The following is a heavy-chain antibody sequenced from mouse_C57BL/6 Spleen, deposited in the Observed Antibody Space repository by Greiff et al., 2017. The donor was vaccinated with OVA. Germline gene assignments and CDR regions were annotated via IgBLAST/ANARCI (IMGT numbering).Heavy chain of an antibody. D-gene: IGHD2-3*01. CDR3: ARDGYYSWFAY. Sequence: VQLQQSGAELVRPGASVKLSCTASGFNIKDDYMHWVKQRPEQGLEWIGWIDPENGDTEYAAKFQGKATITADTSSNTAYLQLSSLTSEDTAVYYCARDGYYSWFAYWGQGTLVTVSA. CDR2: IDPENGDT. V-gene: IGHV14-4*01. CDR1: GFNIKDDY. J-gene: IGHJ3*01.